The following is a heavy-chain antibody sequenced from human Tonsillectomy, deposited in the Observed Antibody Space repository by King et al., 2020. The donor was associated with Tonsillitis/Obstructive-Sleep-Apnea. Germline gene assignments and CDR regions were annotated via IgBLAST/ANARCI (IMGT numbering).Heavy chain of an antibody. D-gene: IGHD2-8*01. CDR1: GYTFNRYY. J-gene: IGHJ4*02. Sequence: VQLVQSGAEVKKPGESLKISCKGSGYTFNRYYIAWVRQMSGKGLEWMGIIYPGDSDTRYSPSFPGQVIIAVDNSISTAYLQWSSLKASDTATYYCFNGVDYWGQGTLVTVSP. CDR2: IYPGDSDT. CDR3: FNGVDY. V-gene: IGHV5-51*01.